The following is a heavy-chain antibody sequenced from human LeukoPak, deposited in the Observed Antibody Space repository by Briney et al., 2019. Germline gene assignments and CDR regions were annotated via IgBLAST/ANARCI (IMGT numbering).Heavy chain of an antibody. J-gene: IGHJ4*02. CDR1: GFTFSDYA. CDR3: ARYSGSYHYPPAWGL. Sequence: GGSLRLSCEASGFTFSDYAMSWVRQAPGKGLEWVSAISGSGVGTYYADSVMGRFTISRDNSKNTLYLQMNSLRAEDTAVYYCARYSGSYHYPPAWGLWGQGTLVTVSS. D-gene: IGHD1-26*01. V-gene: IGHV3-23*01. CDR2: ISGSGVGT.